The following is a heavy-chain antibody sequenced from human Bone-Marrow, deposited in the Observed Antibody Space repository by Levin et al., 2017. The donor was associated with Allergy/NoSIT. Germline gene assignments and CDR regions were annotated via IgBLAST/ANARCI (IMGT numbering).Heavy chain of an antibody. Sequence: GGSLRLSCAASGFTFDDHDILWVRQAPGQGLEWVATISYNGGNKYYADSVKGRFTVSRDNFKNTLFLQMNGLRTDDTAVYYCAKPIFDFWSGYYYFGMDVWGHGTTVTVSS. CDR2: ISYNGGNK. CDR1: GFTFDDHD. D-gene: IGHD3-3*01. J-gene: IGHJ6*02. CDR3: AKPIFDFWSGYYYFGMDV. V-gene: IGHV3-30*18.